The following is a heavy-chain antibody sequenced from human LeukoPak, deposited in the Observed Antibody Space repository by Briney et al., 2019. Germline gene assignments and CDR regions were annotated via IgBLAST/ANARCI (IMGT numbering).Heavy chain of an antibody. J-gene: IGHJ6*04. V-gene: IGHV3-48*03. CDR2: FSITGGIK. Sequence: GGSLRLSCAASGFTFSSYEFSWVRQAPGKGLEWVSYFSITGGIKYYGESVKGRFTISRDNAKNSLYLQMDSLRGEDTAVYYCAKVASEYYGLDVWGKGTTVTVSS. CDR3: AKVASEYYGLDV. CDR1: GFTFSSYE. D-gene: IGHD1-14*01.